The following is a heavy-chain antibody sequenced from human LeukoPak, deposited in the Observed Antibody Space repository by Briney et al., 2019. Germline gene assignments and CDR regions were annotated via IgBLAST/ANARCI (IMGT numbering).Heavy chain of an antibody. CDR2: IIPIFGTA. CDR3: AGAERNYYYGSGSSLGY. CDR1: GGTFSSNA. D-gene: IGHD3-10*01. J-gene: IGHJ4*02. V-gene: IGHV1-69*01. Sequence: GSSVKVSCKASGGTFSSNAISWVRQAPGQGLEWMGGIIPIFGTANYAQKFQGRVTITADESTSTAYMELSSLRSEDTAVYYCAGAERNYYYGSGSSLGYWGQGTLVTVSS.